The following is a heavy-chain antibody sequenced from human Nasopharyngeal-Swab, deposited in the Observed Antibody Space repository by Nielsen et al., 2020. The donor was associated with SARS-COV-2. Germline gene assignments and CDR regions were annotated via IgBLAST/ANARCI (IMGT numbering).Heavy chain of an antibody. CDR3: ARDMGYSDIWSGFWF. J-gene: IGHJ4*02. CDR1: GGSISSYY. CDR2: IYNSGST. V-gene: IGHV4-59*01. Sequence: SETLSLTCTVSGGSISSYYWNWIRQPAGKGLEWIGYIYNSGSTNYNPSLKSRVTISVDTSKNQFSLKLTSVTAADTAVYYCARDMGYSDIWSGFWFWGQGTLVTVSS. D-gene: IGHD3-3*01.